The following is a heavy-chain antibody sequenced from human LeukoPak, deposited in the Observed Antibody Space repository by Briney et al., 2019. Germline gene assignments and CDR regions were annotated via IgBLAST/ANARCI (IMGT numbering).Heavy chain of an antibody. CDR2: INRSGSI. J-gene: IGHJ4*02. Sequence: SETLSLSCAVYGGSFNAYYWSWIRQSPGKGLEWIGEINRSGSINYNPSVKSRVTMSVDTSRNHLSLNLYSVTATDTAVYYCTATPHRGGPLNYWGQGTLVTVSS. D-gene: IGHD5-24*01. V-gene: IGHV4-34*01. CDR1: GGSFNAYY. CDR3: TATPHRGGPLNY.